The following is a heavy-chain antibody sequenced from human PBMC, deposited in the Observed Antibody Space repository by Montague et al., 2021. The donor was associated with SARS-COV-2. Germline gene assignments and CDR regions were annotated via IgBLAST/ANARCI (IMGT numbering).Heavy chain of an antibody. Sequence: SLRLSCAASGFTFSSYGMHWVRQAPGKGLEWVAVIWYDGSNKYYADSVKGRFTISRDNSKNTLYLQMNSLRAEDTAVYYCASQLGYYGMDVWGQGTTVTVSS. CDR1: GFTFSSYG. CDR3: ASQLGYYGMDV. V-gene: IGHV3-33*01. J-gene: IGHJ6*02. D-gene: IGHD5-24*01. CDR2: IWYDGSNK.